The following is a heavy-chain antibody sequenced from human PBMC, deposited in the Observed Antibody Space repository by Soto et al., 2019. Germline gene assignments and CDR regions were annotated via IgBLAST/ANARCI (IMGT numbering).Heavy chain of an antibody. CDR1: GFTFSSYA. D-gene: IGHD3-16*01. V-gene: IGHV3-23*01. CDR3: ASNTRYDPPDY. J-gene: IGHJ4*02. Sequence: GGSLRLSCAASGFTFSSYAMSWVRQAPGKGLAWASGISVSGGSTYYADSVKGRFTISRDNSKNTLYLQMNSLRAEDTAVYYCASNTRYDPPDYWGQGTLVTVSS. CDR2: ISVSGGST.